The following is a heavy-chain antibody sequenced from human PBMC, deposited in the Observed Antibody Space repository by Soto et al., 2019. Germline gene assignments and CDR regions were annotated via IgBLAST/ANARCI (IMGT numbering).Heavy chain of an antibody. Sequence: GGSLRLSCAASGFTFSSYAMSWVRQAPGKGLEWVSAISGSGISTHYADSVKGRFTVSRDNSKNTLYLQMNSLRAEDTAVYNCAKEPVGPDWYFDLWGRGTLVTVSS. V-gene: IGHV3-23*01. CDR1: GFTFSSYA. CDR2: ISGSGIST. CDR3: AKEPVGPDWYFDL. J-gene: IGHJ2*01.